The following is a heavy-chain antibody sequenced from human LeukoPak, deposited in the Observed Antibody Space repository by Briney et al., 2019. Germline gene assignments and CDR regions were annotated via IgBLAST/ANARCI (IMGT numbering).Heavy chain of an antibody. Sequence: SRTLSLTCTVSGGSISSGGYYWSWIRQHPGKGLEWIGYIYYSGSTYYNPSLKSRVTISVDTSKNQFSLKLSSVTAADTAVYYCARALRYGGTPVAFDIWGQGTMVTVSS. D-gene: IGHD4-23*01. CDR2: IYYSGST. J-gene: IGHJ3*02. CDR1: GGSISSGGYY. CDR3: ARALRYGGTPVAFDI. V-gene: IGHV4-31*03.